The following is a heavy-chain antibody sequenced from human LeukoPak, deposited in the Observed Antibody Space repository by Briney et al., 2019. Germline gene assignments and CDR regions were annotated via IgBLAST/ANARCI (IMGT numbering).Heavy chain of an antibody. J-gene: IGHJ4*02. V-gene: IGHV3-23*01. CDR3: AKTTAGNSSGRNPGWPVDY. CDR2: VSGSGRIT. D-gene: IGHD6-19*01. CDR1: GFTFNSYA. Sequence: GGSLRLSCAASGFTFNSYAMTCVRQAPGKGLEWVSHVSGSGRITYYADSVKDRFTIFRDNSKNTLYLQMNSLRAEDTAVYYCAKTTAGNSSGRNPGWPVDYWGQGTLVTVSS.